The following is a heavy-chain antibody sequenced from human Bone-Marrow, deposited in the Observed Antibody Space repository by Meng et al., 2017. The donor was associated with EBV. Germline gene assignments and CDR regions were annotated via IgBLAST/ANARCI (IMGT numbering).Heavy chain of an antibody. CDR2: IYYSGST. CDR1: GGSISSYY. CDR3: ARGTLYYFDY. J-gene: IGHJ4*02. Sequence: QGQLQESGPGLVKPSETLSLTCTVSGGSISSYYWSWFRQPPGKGLEWIGYIYYSGSTNYNPSLKSRVTISVDTSKNQFSLKLSSVTAADTAVYYCARGTLYYFDYWGQGTLVTVSS. D-gene: IGHD1-7*01. V-gene: IGHV4-59*01.